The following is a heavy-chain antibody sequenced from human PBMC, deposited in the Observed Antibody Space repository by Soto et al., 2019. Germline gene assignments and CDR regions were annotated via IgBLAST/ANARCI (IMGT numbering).Heavy chain of an antibody. Sequence: PGGSLRLSCAASGFTFSSYSMNWVRQAPGKGLEWVSSISSSSSYIYYADSVKGRFTISRDNAKNSLYLQMNSLRAEDTAVYYCAGGGIAARSGGYCGQGTLVTVSS. J-gene: IGHJ4*02. CDR2: ISSSSSYI. D-gene: IGHD6-6*01. CDR1: GFTFSSYS. CDR3: AGGGIAARSGGY. V-gene: IGHV3-21*01.